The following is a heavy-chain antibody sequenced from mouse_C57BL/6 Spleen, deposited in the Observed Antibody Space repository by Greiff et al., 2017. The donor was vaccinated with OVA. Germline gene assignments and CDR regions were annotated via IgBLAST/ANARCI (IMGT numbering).Heavy chain of an antibody. CDR2: IDPSDSYT. CDR3: ARRPDYYGSSPDY. D-gene: IGHD1-1*01. V-gene: IGHV1-50*01. CDR1: GYTFTSYW. Sequence: VQLQQPGAELVKPGASVKLSCKASGYTFTSYWMQWVKQRPGQGLEWIGEIDPSDSYTNYNQKFKGKATLTVDTSSSTAYMQLSSLTSEDSAVYYCARRPDYYGSSPDYWGQGTTLTVSS. J-gene: IGHJ2*01.